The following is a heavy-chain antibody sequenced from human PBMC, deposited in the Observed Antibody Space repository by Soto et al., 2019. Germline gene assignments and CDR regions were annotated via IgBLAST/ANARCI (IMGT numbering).Heavy chain of an antibody. Sequence: QVQLVQSGAEVKKPGASVKVSCKASGYTFTSHYMHWVRQAPGQGLEWMGIINPSGGSTSYAQKFQGRVTMTRDTSTGTVYMELSSLRSEDTAVYYCARVASTYYGSGSYKGPNWFDPWGQGTLVTVST. CDR3: ARVASTYYGSGSYKGPNWFDP. J-gene: IGHJ5*02. V-gene: IGHV1-46*01. CDR1: GYTFTSHY. D-gene: IGHD3-10*01. CDR2: INPSGGST.